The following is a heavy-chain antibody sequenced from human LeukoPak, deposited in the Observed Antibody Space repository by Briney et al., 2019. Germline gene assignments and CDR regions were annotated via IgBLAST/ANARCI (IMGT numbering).Heavy chain of an antibody. CDR2: YGPEDRKM. J-gene: IGHJ4*02. CDR1: GHTLTELS. D-gene: IGHD3-10*01. CDR3: ATYHLFGSGSFLRMGFDS. V-gene: IGHV1-24*01. Sequence: GASVKVSCKVFGHTLTELSMHWVRQAPGKGLEWMGGYGPEDRKMFYAQKIQGRVTMTEDTATNTGYMELSSLRIDDAAVYYCATYHLFGSGSFLRMGFDSWGQGTLVTVSS.